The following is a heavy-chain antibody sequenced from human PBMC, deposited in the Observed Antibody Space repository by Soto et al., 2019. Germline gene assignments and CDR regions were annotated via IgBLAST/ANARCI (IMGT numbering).Heavy chain of an antibody. CDR2: IYYSGST. CDR3: ARPRVPGSYYYGLDV. J-gene: IGHJ6*02. D-gene: IGHD3-10*01. V-gene: IGHV4-39*01. CDR1: GGSINNSRYY. Sequence: SETLSLTCTVSGGSINNSRYYWGWIRQSPGKGLEWIETIYYSGSTYYDPSFKSRVTMSVDTSQNQFFLNLSSVTAADTAVYYCARPRVPGSYYYGLDVWGQGTTVTVSS.